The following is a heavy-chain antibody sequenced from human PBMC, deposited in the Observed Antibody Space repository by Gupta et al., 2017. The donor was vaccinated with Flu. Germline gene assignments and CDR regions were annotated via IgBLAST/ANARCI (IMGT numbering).Heavy chain of an antibody. CDR1: GGSISSYY. CDR2: IYYSGST. Sequence: QVQLQESGPGLVKPSETLSLTCTVSGGSISSYYWSWIRQPPGKGLEWIGYIYYSGSTNYNPSLKSRVTISVDTSKNQFSLKLSSVTAADTAVYYCARGEGEWSGYYGYYYFFYMDVWGKGTTVTVSS. J-gene: IGHJ6*03. CDR3: ARGEGEWSGYYGYYYFFYMDV. V-gene: IGHV4-59*01. D-gene: IGHD3-3*01.